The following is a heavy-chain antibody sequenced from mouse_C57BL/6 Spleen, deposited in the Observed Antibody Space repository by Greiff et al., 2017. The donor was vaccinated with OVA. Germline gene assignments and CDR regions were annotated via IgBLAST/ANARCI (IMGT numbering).Heavy chain of an antibody. V-gene: IGHV5-4*03. CDR1: GFTFSSYA. CDR2: ISDGGSYT. Sequence: EVQGVESGGGLVKPGGSLKLSCAASGFTFSSYAMSWVRQTPEKRLEWVATISDGGSYTYYPDNVKGRFTISRDNAKNNLYLQMSHLKSEDTAMYYCARRDYGSAWVAYWGQGTLVTVSA. D-gene: IGHD1-1*01. CDR3: ARRDYGSAWVAY. J-gene: IGHJ3*01.